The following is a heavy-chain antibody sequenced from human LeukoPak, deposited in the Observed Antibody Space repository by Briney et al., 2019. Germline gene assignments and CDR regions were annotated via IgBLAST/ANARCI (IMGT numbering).Heavy chain of an antibody. D-gene: IGHD3-16*02. V-gene: IGHV1-46*01. CDR2: INPSGSST. J-gene: IGHJ5*02. CDR1: GYTFTSHY. Sequence: ASVKVSCKASGYTFTSHYMHWVRQAPGQGLEWMGLINPSGSSTLYAQKFQGRVTMTRDMSTTTDYMELSSLRSEDTAVYYCARDNAVGDIAWWFDPWGQGTLVTVSS. CDR3: ARDNAVGDIAWWFDP.